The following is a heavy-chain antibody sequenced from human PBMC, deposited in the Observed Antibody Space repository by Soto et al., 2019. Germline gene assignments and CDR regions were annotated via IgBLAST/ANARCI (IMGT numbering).Heavy chain of an antibody. Sequence: GGSLGLSCAASGFTFSGSAMHWVRQASGKGLEWVGRIRSKTNSYATAYAASVKGRFTISRDDSKNTAYLQMNSLKIEDTAVYYCTRDPRNYYDSSGSANWFDPWGQGTLVTVSS. CDR2: IRSKTNSYAT. J-gene: IGHJ5*02. D-gene: IGHD3-22*01. CDR1: GFTFSGSA. CDR3: TRDPRNYYDSSGSANWFDP. V-gene: IGHV3-73*01.